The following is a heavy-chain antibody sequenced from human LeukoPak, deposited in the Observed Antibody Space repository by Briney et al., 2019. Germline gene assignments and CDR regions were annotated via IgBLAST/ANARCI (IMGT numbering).Heavy chain of an antibody. CDR3: ARVSRHLGYSSYGWFDP. CDR1: GYTFTSYD. V-gene: IGHV1-8*01. Sequence: APVKVSCKASGYTFTSYDINWVRQATGQGLEWMGWMNPNSGNTGYAQKFQGRVTMTRNTSISTAYMELSSLRSEDTAVYYCARVSRHLGYSSYGWFDPWGLGTLVTVSS. CDR2: MNPNSGNT. D-gene: IGHD6-13*01. J-gene: IGHJ5*02.